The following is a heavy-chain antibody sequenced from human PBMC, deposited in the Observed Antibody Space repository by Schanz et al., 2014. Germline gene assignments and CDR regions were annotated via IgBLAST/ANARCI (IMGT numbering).Heavy chain of an antibody. D-gene: IGHD2-8*02. CDR2: ISDSGDTA. CDR3: AKSLESCPGGRCSRGYFDY. J-gene: IGHJ4*02. CDR1: GLIFTNYA. Sequence: EVQLLESGGGLVQPGGSLKLSCAASGLIFTNYAMSWVRQAPGKGLEWVSLISDSGDTAYYAGSVKGRFAISRDNFKGTLYLQMSSLRAEDTAVYYCAKSLESCPGGRCSRGYFDYWGQGTLVTVSS. V-gene: IGHV3-23*01.